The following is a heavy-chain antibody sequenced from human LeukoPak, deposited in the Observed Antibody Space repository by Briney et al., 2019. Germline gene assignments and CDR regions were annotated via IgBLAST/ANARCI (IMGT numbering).Heavy chain of an antibody. CDR3: ARVYYYDSSGYHDY. J-gene: IGHJ4*02. Sequence: GGSLRLSXAASGFTFSSYEMNWVRQAPGKGLEWVSYISGSDSTIYYADSVKGRFTISRDNAKNSLYLQMNSLRAEDTAVYYCARVYYYDSSGYHDYWGQGTLVTVSS. CDR2: ISGSDSTI. V-gene: IGHV3-48*03. CDR1: GFTFSSYE. D-gene: IGHD3-22*01.